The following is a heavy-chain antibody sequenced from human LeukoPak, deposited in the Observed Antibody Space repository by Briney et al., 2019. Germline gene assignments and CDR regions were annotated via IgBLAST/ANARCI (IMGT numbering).Heavy chain of an antibody. Sequence: ASVKVSCKASGYTFTAYYIHWVRQAPGHGLEWMGWINPNSGGTNYPQKFQGRVAMTRDTSISTAYMELSSLRSDDTAVYYCARDYYDSSTYRAPRGYFDYWGQGTLVTVSS. CDR1: GYTFTAYY. CDR2: INPNSGGT. D-gene: IGHD3-22*01. V-gene: IGHV1-2*02. CDR3: ARDYYDSSTYRAPRGYFDY. J-gene: IGHJ4*02.